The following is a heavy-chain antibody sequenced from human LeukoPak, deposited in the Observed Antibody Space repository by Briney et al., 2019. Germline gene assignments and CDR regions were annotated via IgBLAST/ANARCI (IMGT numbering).Heavy chain of an antibody. D-gene: IGHD5-12*01. CDR3: ARHSTLAMIDY. Sequence: SETLSLTCTVSGGSISSSSYYWGWIRPPPGKGLKWIGSIYYSGSTYYNPSLKSRVTISVDTSKNQFSLKLSSVTAADTAVYYCARHSTLAMIDYWGQGTLVTVSS. V-gene: IGHV4-39*01. CDR2: IYYSGST. CDR1: GGSISSSSYY. J-gene: IGHJ4*02.